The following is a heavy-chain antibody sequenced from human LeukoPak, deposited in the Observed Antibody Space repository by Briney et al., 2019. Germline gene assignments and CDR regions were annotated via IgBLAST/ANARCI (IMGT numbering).Heavy chain of an antibody. Sequence: SETLSLTCAVFGGSFSGYYWSWIRQPPGKGLEWIGEINHSGSTIYNPSFKSRVTISVDTSKNQVSLKLSSVTAADTAAYYCARGRIASGAYYYYMDVWGKGTTVTVSS. CDR3: ARGRIASGAYYYYMDV. CDR2: INHSGST. V-gene: IGHV4-34*01. D-gene: IGHD2-21*01. CDR1: GGSFSGYY. J-gene: IGHJ6*03.